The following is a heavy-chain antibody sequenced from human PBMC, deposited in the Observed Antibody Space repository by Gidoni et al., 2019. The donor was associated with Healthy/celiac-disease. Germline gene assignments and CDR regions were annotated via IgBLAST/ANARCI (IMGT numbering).Heavy chain of an antibody. V-gene: IGHV3-21*01. J-gene: IGHJ6*02. D-gene: IGHD1-1*01. CDR2: ISSSSSYI. Sequence: EVQLVESGGGLVKPGGSLRLSCAASGFTFSSYSMNWFRQAPGTGLAWVSSISSSSSYIYYADSVKGRFTISRDNAKNSLYLQMNSLRAEDTAVYYCARDAPGVQHYYYYYGMDVWGQGTTVTVSS. CDR3: ARDAPGVQHYYYYYGMDV. CDR1: GFTFSSYS.